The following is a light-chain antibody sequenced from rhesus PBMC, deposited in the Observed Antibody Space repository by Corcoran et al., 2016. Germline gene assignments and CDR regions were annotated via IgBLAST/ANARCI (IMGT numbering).Light chain of an antibody. Sequence: DIQMTQSPSSLSASVGDRVTITCRASQGISSWLAWYQQNPGRAPKLLIYKASNLQSGVPSRFSGSGSGTDFTLTSSSLQPEDFATYYCQHYNSAPLTFGGGTKVEI. CDR1: QGISSW. CDR3: QHYNSAPLT. J-gene: IGKJ4*01. CDR2: KAS. V-gene: IGKV1-21*01.